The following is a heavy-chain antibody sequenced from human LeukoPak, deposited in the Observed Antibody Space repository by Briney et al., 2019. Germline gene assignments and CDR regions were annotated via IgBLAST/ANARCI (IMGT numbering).Heavy chain of an antibody. CDR2: IWYDGSNK. J-gene: IGHJ4*02. D-gene: IGHD3-10*01. Sequence: PGRSLRLSCAASGFTFSSYGMHWVRQAPGKGLEWVAVIWYDGSNKYYADSVKGRFTISRDNSKNTLYLQMNSLRAEDTAVYYCAKAGGSGSYYTTAGYFDYWGQGTLVTVSS. V-gene: IGHV3-33*06. CDR3: AKAGGSGSYYTTAGYFDY. CDR1: GFTFSSYG.